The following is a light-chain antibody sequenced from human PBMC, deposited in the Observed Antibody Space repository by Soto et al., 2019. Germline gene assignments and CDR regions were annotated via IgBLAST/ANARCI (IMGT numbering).Light chain of an antibody. CDR3: SPYTSSSTYVV. V-gene: IGLV2-14*01. CDR2: DVS. J-gene: IGLJ2*01. Sequence: QSALTQPASVSGSPGQSITISCTGTSSDVGGYNYVSWYQQHPGKAPKLMIYDVSNRPSGVSNRFSGSKSGNTASLTISGLQAEYEADYYCSPYTSSSTYVVFGGGTKLTVL. CDR1: SSDVGGYNY.